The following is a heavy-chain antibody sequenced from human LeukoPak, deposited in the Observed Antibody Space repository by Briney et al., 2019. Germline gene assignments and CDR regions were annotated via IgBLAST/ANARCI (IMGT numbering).Heavy chain of an antibody. Sequence: GGSLRLSCAASGFTFSSYDMHWVRQVPGKGLEWVSRIGSAGDTYYPGSVKGRFTISRENARNSLYLQMNSLRVGDTAVYYRARTSGGYNYGRGGYYFDYWGQGTLVTVSS. CDR3: ARTSGGYNYGRGGYYFDY. CDR2: IGSAGDT. V-gene: IGHV3-13*04. CDR1: GFTFSSYD. J-gene: IGHJ4*02. D-gene: IGHD5-18*01.